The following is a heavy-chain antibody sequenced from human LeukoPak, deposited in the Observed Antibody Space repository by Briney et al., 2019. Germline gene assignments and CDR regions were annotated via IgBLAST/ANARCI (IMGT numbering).Heavy chain of an antibody. V-gene: IGHV3-23*01. Sequence: GGSLRLSCAASGFTFSSYAMSWVRQAPGKGLEWVSAISGSGGSTYYADSVKGRFTISRDNSKNTLYLQMNSLRAEDTAVYYCAKAPFCSSTSCLPLWFDPWGQGTLVTVSS. J-gene: IGHJ5*02. D-gene: IGHD2-2*01. CDR1: GFTFSSYA. CDR3: AKAPFCSSTSCLPLWFDP. CDR2: ISGSGGST.